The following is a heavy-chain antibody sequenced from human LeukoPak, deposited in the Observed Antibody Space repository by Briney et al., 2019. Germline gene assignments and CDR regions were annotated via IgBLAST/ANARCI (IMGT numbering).Heavy chain of an antibody. CDR3: AKDPTYGSGSYGDC. J-gene: IGHJ4*02. Sequence: GGSLRLSCAASGFTFNSYGMTWVRQAPGKGLEWVSAISGSGDNTYYGDSVKGRFTVSRDNSKNTLYLQMYSLRGEDTAVYYCAKDPTYGSGSYGDCWGRGTLVTVSS. CDR2: ISGSGDNT. D-gene: IGHD3-10*01. CDR1: GFTFNSYG. V-gene: IGHV3-23*01.